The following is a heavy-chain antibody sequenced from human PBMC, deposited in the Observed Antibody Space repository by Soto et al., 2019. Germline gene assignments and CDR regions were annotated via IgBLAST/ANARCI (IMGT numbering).Heavy chain of an antibody. CDR1: GDSVKNYF. CDR3: ARDPGYCTNGVCPIFDF. Sequence: TSETLSLTCTVSGDSVKNYFWSWVRQPPGKGLEWIGHFYHSGTTNYSPALKSRVTISIDQSKNQFSLRLNSVTAADTAVYFCARDPGYCTNGVCPIFDFWGQGIPVTVSS. CDR2: FYHSGTT. V-gene: IGHV4-59*02. J-gene: IGHJ4*02. D-gene: IGHD2-8*01.